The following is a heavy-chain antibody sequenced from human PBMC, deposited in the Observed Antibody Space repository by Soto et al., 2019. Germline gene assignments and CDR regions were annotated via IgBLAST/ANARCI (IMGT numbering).Heavy chain of an antibody. V-gene: IGHV4-31*03. Sequence: PSETLSLTCTVSGGSISSGGYYWSWIRQHPGKGLEWIGYIYYSGSTYYNPSLKSRVTISVDTSKNQFSLKLSSVTAADTAVYYCARSYDFGPREWFDPWGQGTLVTVSS. CDR2: IYYSGST. CDR3: ARSYDFGPREWFDP. D-gene: IGHD3-3*01. CDR1: GGSISSGGYY. J-gene: IGHJ5*02.